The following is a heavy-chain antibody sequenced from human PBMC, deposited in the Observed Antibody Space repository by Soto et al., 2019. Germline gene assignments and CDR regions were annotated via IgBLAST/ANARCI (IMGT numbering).Heavy chain of an antibody. J-gene: IGHJ3*02. Sequence: QVQLQQWGAGLLKPSETLSLTCAVYGGSFSGYYWSWIRQPPGKGLEWIGEINHSGSTNYNQSLQSRVTISVDTAKNQFSLKLSSVTAADTAVYYCARGLTYSSGWYSHAFDIWGQGTMVTVSS. CDR2: INHSGST. CDR1: GGSFSGYY. V-gene: IGHV4-34*01. CDR3: ARGLTYSSGWYSHAFDI. D-gene: IGHD6-19*01.